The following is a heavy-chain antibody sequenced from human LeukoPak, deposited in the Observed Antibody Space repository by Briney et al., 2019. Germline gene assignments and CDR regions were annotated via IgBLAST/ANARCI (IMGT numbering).Heavy chain of an antibody. V-gene: IGHV4-59*08. CDR3: ARRRIDSSGYYYYYYGMDV. CDR2: IYYSGSA. D-gene: IGHD3-22*01. J-gene: IGHJ6*02. Sequence: SETLSLTCTVSGGSIGSYYWSWIRQPPGKGLEWIGYIYYSGSANYNPSLKSRVTISVDTSKNQFSLKLSSVTAADTAVYYCARRRIDSSGYYYYYYGMDVWGQGTTVTVSS. CDR1: GGSIGSYY.